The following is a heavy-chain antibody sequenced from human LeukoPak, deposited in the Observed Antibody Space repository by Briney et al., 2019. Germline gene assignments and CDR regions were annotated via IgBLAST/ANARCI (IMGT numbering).Heavy chain of an antibody. CDR1: GASISSYY. Sequence: SETLSLTCTVSGASISSYYWSWIRQPPGKGLEWIGYISYSGSTYYIPSLKSRVTISADTSKNQVSLTLSSVTAADTAVYYCARHPELYFFDYWGQGTLVTVSS. CDR3: ARHPELYFFDY. CDR2: ISYSGST. J-gene: IGHJ4*02. V-gene: IGHV4-59*08. D-gene: IGHD3-10*01.